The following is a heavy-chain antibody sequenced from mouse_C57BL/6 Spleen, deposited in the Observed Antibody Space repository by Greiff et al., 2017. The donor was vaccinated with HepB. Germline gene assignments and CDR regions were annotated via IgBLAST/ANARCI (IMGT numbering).Heavy chain of an antibody. CDR1: GYTFTDYE. D-gene: IGHD4-1*02. Sequence: QVQLQQSGAELVRPGASVTLSCKASGYTFTDYEMHWVKQTPVHGLEWIGAIDPETGGTAYNQKFKGKAILTADKSSSTAYMELRSLTSEDSAVYYCTRSQLGRGGVFDYWGQGTTLTVSS. CDR2: IDPETGGT. CDR3: TRSQLGRGGVFDY. V-gene: IGHV1-15*01. J-gene: IGHJ2*01.